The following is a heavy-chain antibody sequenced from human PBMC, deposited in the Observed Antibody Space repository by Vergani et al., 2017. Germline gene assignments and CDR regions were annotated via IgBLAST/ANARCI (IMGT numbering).Heavy chain of an antibody. CDR2: IYSTGST. CDR1: GGSLSSGSYY. Sequence: QVQLQESGPGLVKPSETLSLTCTVSGGSLSSGSYYWNWIRQHPGKGLEWIGYIYSTGSTHHNPSLRRRINMSVDTSKNQFSLKLNSVTAADTAMYYCARMGGYDEGDAFRIGYFDSWGPGILVTVSS. J-gene: IGHJ4*02. D-gene: IGHD3-22*01. V-gene: IGHV4-31*03. CDR3: ARMGGYDEGDAFRIGYFDS.